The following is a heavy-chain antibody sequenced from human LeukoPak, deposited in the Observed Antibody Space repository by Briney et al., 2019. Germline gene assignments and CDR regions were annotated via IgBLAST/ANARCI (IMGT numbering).Heavy chain of an antibody. J-gene: IGHJ4*02. CDR3: AKDTLFWGPTGQFDY. CDR1: GFTFTSYA. D-gene: IGHD7-27*01. V-gene: IGHV3-23*01. Sequence: GGSLRLSCAASGFTFTSYAMSWVRQAPGKGLEWVSALSHSATATYYADSVKGRFTISRDNSKNTLYLQMYSLRTEDTAVYYCAKDTLFWGPTGQFDYWGQGTLVTVSS. CDR2: LSHSATAT.